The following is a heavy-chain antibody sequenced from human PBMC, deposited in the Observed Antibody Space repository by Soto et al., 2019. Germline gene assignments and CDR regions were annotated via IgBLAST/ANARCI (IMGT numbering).Heavy chain of an antibody. CDR3: VRHEVAVSGAYNMDV. CDR1: PDSITSSGYY. V-gene: IGHV4-39*01. D-gene: IGHD3-22*01. J-gene: IGHJ6*02. Sequence: SETLSLTCTVSPDSITSSGYYWGWIRQTPGKGLEWIGSIYYNGTTYYNPSLKSRVFISVDTSKDQFSLRLKSVTVTDTATFYCVRHEVAVSGAYNMDVWGRGTTVTVSS. CDR2: IYYNGTT.